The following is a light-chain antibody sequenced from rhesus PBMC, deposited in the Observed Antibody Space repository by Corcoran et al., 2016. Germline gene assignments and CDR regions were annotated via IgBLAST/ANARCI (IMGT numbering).Light chain of an antibody. CDR1: QSLLDSEDGNTY. CDR3: MQALEFPYS. J-gene: IGKJ2*01. Sequence: DIVMTQTPLSLPVTPGEPASISCRSSQSLLDSEDGNTYLDWYLKKPGQSPQLLIYEVSNRASGVPDRFRGSGADTDFTLKISRVEAEDVGVYYCMQALEFPYSFGQGTKVEIK. V-gene: IGKV2-104*02. CDR2: EVS.